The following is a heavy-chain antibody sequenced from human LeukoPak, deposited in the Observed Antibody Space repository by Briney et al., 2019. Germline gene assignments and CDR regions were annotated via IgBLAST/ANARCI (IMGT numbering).Heavy chain of an antibody. CDR3: ARWSDSSSWLVGRNYYYMDV. CDR2: IRFDGSIK. J-gene: IGHJ6*03. D-gene: IGHD6-13*01. CDR1: GFTFSSYG. Sequence: GGSLRLSCAASGFTFSSYGMHWVRQAPGKGLEWVAFIRFDGSIKYYAESVKGRFTISRDNSKNTLYVQMNSLRAEDTAVYYCARWSDSSSWLVGRNYYYMDVWGKGTTVTVSS. V-gene: IGHV3-33*08.